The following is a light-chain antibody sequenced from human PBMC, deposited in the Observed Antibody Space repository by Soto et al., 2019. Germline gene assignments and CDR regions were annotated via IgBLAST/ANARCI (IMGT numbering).Light chain of an antibody. CDR2: EVS. CDR1: SSDVGANNF. J-gene: IGLJ2*01. Sequence: QSAPAQPPSASGSPGQSVTISCTGTSSDVGANNFVSWYQHHPGKAPKLLIYEVSKRPSGVPDRFSGSKSGNTASLTVSGLQAEDEAHYFCVSYAGSNEYVLFGGGTKLTVL. CDR3: VSYAGSNEYVL. V-gene: IGLV2-8*01.